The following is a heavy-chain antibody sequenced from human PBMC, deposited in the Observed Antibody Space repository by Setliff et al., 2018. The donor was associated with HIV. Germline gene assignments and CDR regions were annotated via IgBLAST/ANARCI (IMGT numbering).Heavy chain of an antibody. CDR1: GYTFTSYF. CDR3: AREYHIEATYTRLANYFDS. CDR2: INPNDGAT. D-gene: IGHD6-19*01. Sequence: TSVKVSCKASGYTFTSYFLHWVRQAPGQGLEWMGIINPNDGATTYAQNFEGRVTMTRDTSTNTVYMELRSLTSEDTAVFYCAREYHIEATYTRLANYFDSWGQGTLVTVSS. V-gene: IGHV1-46*01. J-gene: IGHJ4*02.